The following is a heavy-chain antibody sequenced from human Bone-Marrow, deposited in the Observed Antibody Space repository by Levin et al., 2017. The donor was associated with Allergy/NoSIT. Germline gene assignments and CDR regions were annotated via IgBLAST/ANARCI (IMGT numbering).Heavy chain of an antibody. CDR2: INHSVST. CDR1: GGSFSGYY. Sequence: SETLSLTCAVYGGSFSGYYWSWIRQPPGKGLEWTGEINHSVSTNYNPSLKSRVTISVDTSKNQLSLKLSSVTAADTAVYYCAREGGQDCGGDCSQGGWFDPWGQGTLVTVSS. J-gene: IGHJ5*02. D-gene: IGHD2-21*02. CDR3: AREGGQDCGGDCSQGGWFDP. V-gene: IGHV4-34*01.